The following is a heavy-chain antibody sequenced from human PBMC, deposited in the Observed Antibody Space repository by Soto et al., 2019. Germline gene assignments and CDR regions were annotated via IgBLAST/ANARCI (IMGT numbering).Heavy chain of an antibody. CDR3: ARESGYDYYYYYGMDV. CDR2: IYYSGST. Sequence: PSETLSLTCPVSGGSLSCGCYYWSSIRQHPGKGLEWIGYIYYSGSTYYNPSLKSRVTISVDTSKNQFSLKLSSVTAADTAVYYCARESGYDYYYYYGMDVWGQGTTVTVSS. J-gene: IGHJ6*02. CDR1: GGSLSCGCYY. D-gene: IGHD5-12*01. V-gene: IGHV4-31*03.